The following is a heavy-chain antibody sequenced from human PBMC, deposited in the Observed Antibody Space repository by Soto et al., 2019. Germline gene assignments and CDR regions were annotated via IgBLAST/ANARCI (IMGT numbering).Heavy chain of an antibody. Sequence: TLSLTCTVSGGSVTSDEDYWTWIRQSPGEGLEWIGYISNSGSTGYNPSLKTRLSMSVDRSKNQFTLRLTSVTAADTAVYFGATESGSKSGAFDQWGQATKGYVSS. V-gene: IGHV4-30-4*01. J-gene: IGHJ4*02. CDR3: ATESGSKSGAFDQ. CDR1: GGSVTSDEDY. D-gene: IGHD1-26*01. CDR2: ISNSGST.